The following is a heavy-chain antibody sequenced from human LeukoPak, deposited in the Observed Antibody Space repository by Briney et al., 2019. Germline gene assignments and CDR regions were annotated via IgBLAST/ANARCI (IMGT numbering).Heavy chain of an antibody. J-gene: IGHJ5*02. CDR3: ARAYSSSGIGPIQNWFDP. Sequence: SETLSLTCTVSGGSISGGGYYWSWIRQHPGKGLEWIGYIYYSGSTYYSPSLKSRVTISVDTSKNQFSLKLSSVTAADTAVYYCARAYSSSGIGPIQNWFDPWGQGTLVAVSS. D-gene: IGHD3-10*01. V-gene: IGHV4-31*03. CDR1: GGSISGGGYY. CDR2: IYYSGST.